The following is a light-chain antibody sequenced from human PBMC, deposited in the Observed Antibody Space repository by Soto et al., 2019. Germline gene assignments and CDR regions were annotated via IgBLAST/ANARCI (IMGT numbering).Light chain of an antibody. J-gene: IGKJ4*01. CDR1: QSIRST. V-gene: IGKV3-20*01. CDR2: GAS. Sequence: EIMMTQSPATLSVSPGERATLSCRASQSIRSTLAWYQQKPGQAPRLLIYGASSRATGIPDRFSGSGSGTDFTLTISRLEPEDFAVYYCQQYGSSPLTFGGGTKVDIK. CDR3: QQYGSSPLT.